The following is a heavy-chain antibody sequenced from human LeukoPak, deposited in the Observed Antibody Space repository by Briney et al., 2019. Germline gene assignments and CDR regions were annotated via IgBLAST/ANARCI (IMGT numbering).Heavy chain of an antibody. CDR1: GGSISSISYY. J-gene: IGHJ5*02. Sequence: SETLSLTCTVSGGSISSISYYWGWIGQPPGEGLEWIGSLYYTVSTYYNPSLSSRVTISVDTTKNQFSLKLSSVTAADTAVYYCARHRWDYYNSGSTPCWFDPWGQGTLVTVSS. V-gene: IGHV4-39*01. CDR2: LYYTVST. CDR3: ARHRWDYYNSGSTPCWFDP. D-gene: IGHD3-10*01.